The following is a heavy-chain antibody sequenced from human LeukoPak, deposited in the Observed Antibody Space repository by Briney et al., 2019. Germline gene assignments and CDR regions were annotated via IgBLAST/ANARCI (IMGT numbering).Heavy chain of an antibody. V-gene: IGHV4-30-2*01. CDR3: ARADDLGAFDI. CDR2: IYSSGST. CDR1: GGSISSGGWC. J-gene: IGHJ3*02. D-gene: IGHD3/OR15-3a*01. Sequence: SRTLSLTCAVSGGSISSGGWCWSWIRQPPGKGKEWLGYIYSSGSTYYDPSFKSRVTISVDRSKSKFSLKLSSVTAADTAVYYCARADDLGAFDIWGQGTMVTVSS.